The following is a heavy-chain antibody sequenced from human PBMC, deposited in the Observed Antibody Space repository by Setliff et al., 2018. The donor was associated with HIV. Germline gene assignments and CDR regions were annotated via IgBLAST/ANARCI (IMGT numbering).Heavy chain of an antibody. CDR1: GFYFSIYA. Sequence: GGSLRLSCAASGFYFSIYAMSWVRQAPGKGLEWVSGISGSGGSTYYADSVKGRFTISRDNSKNTLHLQMNSLRAEDTAVYYCAKMGDYSNYYFDYWGQGTLVTVSS. CDR2: ISGSGGST. V-gene: IGHV3-23*01. J-gene: IGHJ4*02. D-gene: IGHD4-4*01. CDR3: AKMGDYSNYYFDY.